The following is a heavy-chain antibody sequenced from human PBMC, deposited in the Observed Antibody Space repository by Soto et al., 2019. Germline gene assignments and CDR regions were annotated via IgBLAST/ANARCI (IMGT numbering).Heavy chain of an antibody. CDR1: GYTFTSYD. J-gene: IGHJ5*02. Sequence: QVQLVQSGAEVKKPGASVKVSCKASGYTFTSYDINWVRQATEQGLEWMGWMNPNSGNTGYAQKFQGRVTMTRNTSISTAYMELSSLRSEDTAVYYCARGRGELVEIRANWFDPWGQGTLVTVSS. D-gene: IGHD6-13*01. V-gene: IGHV1-8*01. CDR3: ARGRGELVEIRANWFDP. CDR2: MNPNSGNT.